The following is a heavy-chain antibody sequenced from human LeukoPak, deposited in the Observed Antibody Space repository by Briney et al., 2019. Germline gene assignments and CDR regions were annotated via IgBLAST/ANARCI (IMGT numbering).Heavy chain of an antibody. CDR1: GGSFSRYS. CDR2: SNHSGSS. J-gene: IGHJ5*02. CDR3: ARKSRTWSNRFDP. D-gene: IGHD1-1*01. Sequence: PSETLSLTCAVYGGSFSRYSWSWVRQPPGKGLEWIGESNHSGSSRYNPSLKSRVTMSLDTSKNQFSLRLSSVTAADTAVYYCARKSRTWSNRFDPWGQGTLVTVSS. V-gene: IGHV4-34*01.